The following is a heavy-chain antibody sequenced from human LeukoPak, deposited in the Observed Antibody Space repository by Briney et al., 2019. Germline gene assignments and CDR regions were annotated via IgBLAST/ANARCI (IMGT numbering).Heavy chain of an antibody. D-gene: IGHD2-2*01. V-gene: IGHV4-30-2*01. CDR1: GGSISSGGYS. J-gene: IGHJ4*02. Sequence: SQTLSLTCAVSGGSISSGGYSWSWIRQPPGKGLEWIGYIYHSGSTYYNPSLKSRVTISVGRSKNQFSLKLSSVTAADTAVYYCARSKNIVVVPAATDYWGQGTLVTVSS. CDR3: ARSKNIVVVPAATDY. CDR2: IYHSGST.